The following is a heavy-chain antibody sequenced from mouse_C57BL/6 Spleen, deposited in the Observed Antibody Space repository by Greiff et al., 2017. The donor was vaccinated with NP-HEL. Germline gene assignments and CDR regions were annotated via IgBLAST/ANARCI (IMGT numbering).Heavy chain of an antibody. Sequence: VQLQQPGAELVRPGTSVKLSCKASGYTFTSYWMHWVKQRPGQGLEWIGVIDPSDSYTNYNQKFKGKATLTVDTSSSTAYMQLSSLTSEDSAVYYCARDSSIDYWGQGTSVTVSS. CDR3: ARDSSIDY. CDR2: IDPSDSYT. V-gene: IGHV1-59*01. J-gene: IGHJ4*01. CDR1: GYTFTSYW.